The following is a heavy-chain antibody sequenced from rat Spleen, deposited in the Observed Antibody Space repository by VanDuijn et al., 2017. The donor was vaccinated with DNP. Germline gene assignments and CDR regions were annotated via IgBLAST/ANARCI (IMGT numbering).Heavy chain of an antibody. CDR1: GFSLTRYD. CDR2: ISSSGNK. J-gene: IGHJ3*01. V-gene: IGHV2S12*01. CDR3: TRGGPY. Sequence: QVQLKESGPGLVQPSQTLSLTCTVSGFSLTRYDVSWVRQPPGKGLEWIAAISSSGNKYYNSALKPRMSISRDNSKSQVSLNMNSLQAEDTAIYFCTRGGPYGGQGTLVTVSS.